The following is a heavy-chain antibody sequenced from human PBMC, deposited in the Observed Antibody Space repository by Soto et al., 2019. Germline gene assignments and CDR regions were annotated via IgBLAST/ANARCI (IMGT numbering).Heavy chain of an antibody. CDR1: GGSISSYY. CDR3: ARDKYYGSGSYYLSLGNYYGMDV. J-gene: IGHJ6*02. D-gene: IGHD3-10*01. CDR2: IYYSGST. Sequence: SETLSLTCTVSGGSISSYYWSWIRQPPWKGLEWIGYIYYSGSTNYNPSLKSRVTISVDTSKNQFSLKLSSVTAADTAVYYCARDKYYGSGSYYLSLGNYYGMDVWGQGTTVTVSS. V-gene: IGHV4-59*01.